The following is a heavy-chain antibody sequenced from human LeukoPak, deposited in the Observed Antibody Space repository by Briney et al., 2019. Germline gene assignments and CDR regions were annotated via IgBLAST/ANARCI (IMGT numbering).Heavy chain of an antibody. CDR3: ARAPGIYYSSSWYKFDY. Sequence: SETLSLTCAVYGGSFSGYYWSWIRQPPGKGLEWIGEINHSGSTNYNPSLKSRVTISVDTSKNQFSLKLSSVAAADTAVYYCARAPGIYYSSSWYKFDYWGQGTLVTVSS. J-gene: IGHJ4*02. CDR2: INHSGST. CDR1: GGSFSGYY. V-gene: IGHV4-34*01. D-gene: IGHD6-13*01.